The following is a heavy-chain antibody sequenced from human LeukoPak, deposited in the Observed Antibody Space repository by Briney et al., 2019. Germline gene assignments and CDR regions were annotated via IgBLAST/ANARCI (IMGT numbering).Heavy chain of an antibody. CDR2: ISSSSDTI. D-gene: IGHD1-1*01. CDR1: GFTFGNFN. J-gene: IGHJ4*02. V-gene: IGHV3-48*04. CDR3: AIGGGTTGLFDY. Sequence: GGSLRLSCAASGFTFGNFNMNWVRQAPGKGLEWVSYISSSSDTIYYTDSVEGRFTISRDNAKNSLYLQMNSLRAEDTAVYYCAIGGGTTGLFDYWGQGTLVTVSS.